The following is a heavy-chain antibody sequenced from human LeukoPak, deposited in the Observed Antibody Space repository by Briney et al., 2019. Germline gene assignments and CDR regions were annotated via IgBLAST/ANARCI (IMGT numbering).Heavy chain of an antibody. V-gene: IGHV1-69*13. CDR1: GDTFSSYA. Sequence: SVKVSCKASGDTFSSYAISWVRQAPGQGLEWMGGTIPIFGTADESTSTAYMELSGLRSEDTAVYYCARDAPQYCSSTSCYTYNWFDPWGQGTLVTVSS. CDR3: ARDAPQYCSSTSCYTYNWFDP. D-gene: IGHD2-2*02. J-gene: IGHJ5*02. CDR2: TIPIFG.